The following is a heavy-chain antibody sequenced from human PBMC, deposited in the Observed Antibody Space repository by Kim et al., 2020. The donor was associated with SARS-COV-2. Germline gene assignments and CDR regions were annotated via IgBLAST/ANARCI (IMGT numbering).Heavy chain of an antibody. D-gene: IGHD3-9*01. CDR3: ARTLTGTTESFEY. V-gene: IGHV3-7*03. J-gene: IGHJ1*01. CDR1: GFTFGSYW. CDR2: IKQDGTQQ. Sequence: GGSLRLSCAASGFTFGSYWMTWVRQATGKGLEWVANIKQDGTQQYYVDSVRGRFSVSRDGANMYLQMNSLWAEDTAVYYCARTLTGTTESFEYWGRGTLV.